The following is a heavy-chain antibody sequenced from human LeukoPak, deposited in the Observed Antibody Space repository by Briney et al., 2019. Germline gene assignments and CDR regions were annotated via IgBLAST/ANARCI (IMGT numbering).Heavy chain of an antibody. Sequence: PSETLSLTCTVSGGSISSYYWSWIRQPPGKGLEWIGEINHSGSTNYNPSLKSRVTISVDTSKNQFSLKLSSVTAADTAVYYCARGTRLRLGELSLLDYWGQGTLVTVSS. D-gene: IGHD3-16*02. J-gene: IGHJ4*02. V-gene: IGHV4-34*01. CDR2: INHSGST. CDR1: GGSISSYY. CDR3: ARGTRLRLGELSLLDY.